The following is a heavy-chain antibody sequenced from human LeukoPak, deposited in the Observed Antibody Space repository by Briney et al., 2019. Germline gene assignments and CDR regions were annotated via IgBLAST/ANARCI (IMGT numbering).Heavy chain of an antibody. V-gene: IGHV4-59*01. D-gene: IGHD3-22*01. CDR1: GGSISSYY. Sequence: KASATRPLTSPVSGGSISSYYWSWTRQPPAKGLEWTWYIYYSGSTNYNPSLKSRVTISVDTSKHQFSLKLSSVTAADAAVYYCARDQIDSSGYYYSNCFDPWGQGTLVTVSS. CDR2: IYYSGST. CDR3: ARDQIDSSGYYYSNCFDP. J-gene: IGHJ5*02.